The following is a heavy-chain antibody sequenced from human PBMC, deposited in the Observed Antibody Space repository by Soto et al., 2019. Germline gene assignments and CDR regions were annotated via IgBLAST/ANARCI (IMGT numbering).Heavy chain of an antibody. Sequence: QVQLVQSGAEVRQPASSVKVSCKTSGGTFSSYAISWVRQAPGQGLEWMGGIVPIVDTSTYAQKFQGRVTITADESTSKVYMELSSLRSDDTAVYYCVRVVAIPGCPENLGQGRLVSV. J-gene: IGHJ4*02. CDR2: IVPIVDTS. CDR3: VRVVAIPGCPEN. CDR1: GGTFSSYA. V-gene: IGHV1-69*12. D-gene: IGHD6-19*01.